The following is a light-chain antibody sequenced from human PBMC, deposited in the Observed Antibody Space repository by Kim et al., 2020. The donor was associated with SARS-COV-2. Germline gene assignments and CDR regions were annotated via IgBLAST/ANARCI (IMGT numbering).Light chain of an antibody. Sequence: EVVMTQSPGTLSVSPGERATLSCRASQSVRSNLAWYQQKPGQAPRLLIYGASTRATGIPARFSGSGSETEFTLTISSLQSEDFAVYYCQQYDNWPPVTFGGGTKVDIK. CDR2: GAS. CDR1: QSVRSN. CDR3: QQYDNWPPVT. J-gene: IGKJ4*01. V-gene: IGKV3-15*01.